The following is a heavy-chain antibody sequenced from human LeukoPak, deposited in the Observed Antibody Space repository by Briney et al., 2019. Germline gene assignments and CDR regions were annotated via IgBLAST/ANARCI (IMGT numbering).Heavy chain of an antibody. V-gene: IGHV3-21*01. CDR3: ARGDFNSGSYYYGMDV. J-gene: IGHJ6*02. Sequence: PGGSLRVSRAASGFTFSSYSMNWVPQAPGKGLEWVSSISSSSSYIYYADSVKGRFTISRDNAKNSLYLQMNSLRAEDTAVYYCARGDFNSGSYYYGMDVWGQGTTVTVSS. D-gene: IGHD1-26*01. CDR2: ISSSSSYI. CDR1: GFTFSSYS.